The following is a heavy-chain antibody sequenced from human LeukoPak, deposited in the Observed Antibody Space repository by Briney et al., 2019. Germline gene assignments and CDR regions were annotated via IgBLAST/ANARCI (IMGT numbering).Heavy chain of an antibody. D-gene: IGHD3-16*01. CDR2: INPNSGGT. Sequence: ASVKVSCKTSGYTFTNYNIDWVRQATGQGLEWMGWINPNSGGTNYAQKFQGWVTMTRDTSISTAYMELSRLGSDDTAVYYCASGYVWGTFLYWGQGTLVTVSS. V-gene: IGHV1-2*04. CDR1: GYTFTNYN. J-gene: IGHJ4*02. CDR3: ASGYVWGTFLY.